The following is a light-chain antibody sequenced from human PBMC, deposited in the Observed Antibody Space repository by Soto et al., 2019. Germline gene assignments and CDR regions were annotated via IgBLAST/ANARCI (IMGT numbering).Light chain of an antibody. Sequence: QSVLTQPASVSGSPGQWITISCTGTSSDVGGYNYVCWYQQRPGKAPQLIIYGVNNRPSGVSNRFSGSKSDNTASLTISGLQAEDEADYYCNSYTTSSTYVFGTGTKVTVL. CDR3: NSYTTSSTYV. V-gene: IGLV2-14*01. CDR1: SSDVGGYNY. J-gene: IGLJ1*01. CDR2: GVN.